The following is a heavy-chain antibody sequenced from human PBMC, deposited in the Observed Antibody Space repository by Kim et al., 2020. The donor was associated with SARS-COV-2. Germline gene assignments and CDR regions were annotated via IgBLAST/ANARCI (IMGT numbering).Heavy chain of an antibody. Sequence: GGSLRLSCAASGLTFSTYDMSWVRQAPGKGLEWVSVISGSGGNTYYTDSVKGRFTISRDDSENTLYLQMNSLRAEDTAIYYCANSFRKGSGILYFDYWGQGTLVTVSS. V-gene: IGHV3-23*01. CDR2: ISGSGGNT. CDR1: GLTFSTYD. D-gene: IGHD3-10*01. J-gene: IGHJ4*02. CDR3: ANSFRKGSGILYFDY.